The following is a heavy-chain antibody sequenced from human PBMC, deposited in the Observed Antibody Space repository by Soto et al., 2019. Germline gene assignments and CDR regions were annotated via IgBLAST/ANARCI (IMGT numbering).Heavy chain of an antibody. J-gene: IGHJ3*02. CDR3: ARSATYYYDSSASDAFDI. CDR1: GYTFTYRY. Sequence: SVKVSCKASGYTFTYRYLHWVRQAPGQALEWMGWITPFNGNTNYAQKFQDRVTITRDRSMSTAYMELSSLRSEDTAMYYCARSATYYYDSSASDAFDIWGQGTMVTVSS. V-gene: IGHV1-45*02. CDR2: ITPFNGNT. D-gene: IGHD3-22*01.